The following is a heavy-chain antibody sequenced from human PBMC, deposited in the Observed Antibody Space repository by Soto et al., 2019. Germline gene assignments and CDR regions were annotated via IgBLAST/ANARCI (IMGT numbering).Heavy chain of an antibody. J-gene: IGHJ5*02. CDR1: GGTFSSYA. V-gene: IGHV1-69*13. CDR3: ARGDSSSSGDNWFDP. CDR2: IIPIIGTA. Sequence: SVKVSCKASGGTFSSYAISWVRQAPGQGLEWMGGIIPIIGTANYAQKFQGRVTITADESTSTAYMELSSLRSEDTAVYYCARGDSSSSGDNWFDPWGQGTLVTVSS. D-gene: IGHD6-6*01.